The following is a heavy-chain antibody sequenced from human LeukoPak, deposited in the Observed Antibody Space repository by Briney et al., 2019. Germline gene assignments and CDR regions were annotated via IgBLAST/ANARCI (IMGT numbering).Heavy chain of an antibody. J-gene: IGHJ4*02. CDR3: ASQVAGTNDYFDY. CDR1: GFTFSSYA. V-gene: IGHV3-30*04. Sequence: PGGSLRLSCAASGFTFSSYAMHWVRQAPGKGLEWVAVISYDGSNKHYADSVEGRFTISRDNSKNTLYLQMNSLRAEDTAVYYCASQVAGTNDYFDYWGQGTLVTVSS. D-gene: IGHD6-19*01. CDR2: ISYDGSNK.